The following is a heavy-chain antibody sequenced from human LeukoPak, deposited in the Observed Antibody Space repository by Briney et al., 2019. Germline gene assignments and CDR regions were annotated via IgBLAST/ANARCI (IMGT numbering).Heavy chain of an antibody. V-gene: IGHV1-46*01. Sequence: ASVKVSCKASGYTFTSYYMHWVRQAPGQGLEWMGIINPSGGSTSYAQKFQGRVTMTRDMSTSTVYMELSSLRSEGTAVYYCARVSSSLALAIWGQGTMVTVSS. CDR3: ARVSSSLALAI. D-gene: IGHD6-13*01. J-gene: IGHJ3*02. CDR2: INPSGGST. CDR1: GYTFTSYY.